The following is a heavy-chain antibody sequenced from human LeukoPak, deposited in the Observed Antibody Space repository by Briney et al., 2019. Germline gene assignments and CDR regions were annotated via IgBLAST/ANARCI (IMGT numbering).Heavy chain of an antibody. D-gene: IGHD6-19*01. CDR2: VNEDGSNK. Sequence: GGSLRLSCTASGFSFSNHYMRWIRQAPGKGLEWVANVNEDGSNKWHLGSVKGRFTVSRDNARNSLYLQMNSQRVEDTAVYYCTRVIVAVPGYFDYFDFWGQGVLVTVSS. J-gene: IGHJ4*02. CDR1: GFSFSNHY. CDR3: TRVIVAVPGYFDYFDF. V-gene: IGHV3-7*01.